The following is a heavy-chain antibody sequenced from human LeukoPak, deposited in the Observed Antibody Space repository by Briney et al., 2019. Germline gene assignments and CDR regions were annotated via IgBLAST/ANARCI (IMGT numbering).Heavy chain of an antibody. CDR1: GFTFSNYA. Sequence: TGGSLRLSCAASGFTFSNYAMTWVRQAPGKGLEWVSTVSGSGDSTFYADSVKGRFTISRDNSKNTLYLQMNSLRAEDTAVYYCATAEGQPPAMWRFNWFDGWGQGTLVTVSS. J-gene: IGHJ5*02. CDR3: ATAEGQPPAMWRFNWFDG. D-gene: IGHD2-2*01. V-gene: IGHV3-23*01. CDR2: VSGSGDST.